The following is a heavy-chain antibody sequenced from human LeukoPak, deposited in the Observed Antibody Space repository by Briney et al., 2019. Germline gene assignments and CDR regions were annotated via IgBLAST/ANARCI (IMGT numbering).Heavy chain of an antibody. Sequence: SETLSLTCTVSGGSISSYYWSWIRQPPGKGLEWIGYIYYSGSTNYNPSLKSRVTISVDTSKNQLSLRLKSVTAADTAVYYCARDDVDTPPFDYLGQGTLVTVSS. D-gene: IGHD5-18*01. J-gene: IGHJ4*02. CDR1: GGSISSYY. V-gene: IGHV4-59*12. CDR3: ARDDVDTPPFDY. CDR2: IYYSGST.